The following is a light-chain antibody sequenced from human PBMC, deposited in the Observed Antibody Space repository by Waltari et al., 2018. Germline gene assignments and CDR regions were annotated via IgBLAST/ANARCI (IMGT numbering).Light chain of an antibody. Sequence: QSVLTQPPSISAAPGQKVTISCSGSNSNIGNNYVSWFQQLPGTAPKLLIYENNTLPSGLPDLFSGSKSGTSATLGITGLQTGDEADYYCGTWDGSLSAAVFGGGTKLTVL. V-gene: IGLV1-51*02. CDR3: GTWDGSLSAAV. J-gene: IGLJ3*02. CDR1: NSNIGNNY. CDR2: ENN.